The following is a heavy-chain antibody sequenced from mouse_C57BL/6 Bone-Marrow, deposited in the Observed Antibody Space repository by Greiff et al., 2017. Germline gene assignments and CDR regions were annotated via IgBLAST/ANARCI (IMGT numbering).Heavy chain of an antibody. J-gene: IGHJ2*01. Sequence: VQLQQSGAELARPGASVKLSCKASGYTFTSYGISWVKQRTGQGLEWIGEIYPRSVNTYYNEKFKGKATLTADKSSSTAYMELRSLTSEDSAVYFCARYGNYGGFDYWGQGTTLTVSS. CDR2: IYPRSVNT. D-gene: IGHD2-1*01. CDR3: ARYGNYGGFDY. CDR1: GYTFTSYG. V-gene: IGHV1-81*01.